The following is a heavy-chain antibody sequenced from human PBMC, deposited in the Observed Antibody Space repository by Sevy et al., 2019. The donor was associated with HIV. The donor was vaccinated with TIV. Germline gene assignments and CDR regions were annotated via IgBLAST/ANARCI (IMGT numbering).Heavy chain of an antibody. CDR2: ISGSGGTT. CDR1: GFTFSNYA. Sequence: GGSLRLSCAASGFTFSNYAMSWVRQAPGKGLEWVSAISGSGGTTCYADSVKGRFAISRDNSKNTLYLQMNSLRAEDTALFYCARDLPRYPGGVDYWGQGTLVTVSS. J-gene: IGHJ4*02. V-gene: IGHV3-23*01. CDR3: ARDLPRYPGGVDY. D-gene: IGHD3-16*01.